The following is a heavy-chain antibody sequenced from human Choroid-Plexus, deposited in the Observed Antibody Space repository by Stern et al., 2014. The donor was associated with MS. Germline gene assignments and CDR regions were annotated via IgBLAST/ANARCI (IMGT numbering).Heavy chain of an antibody. V-gene: IGHV3-30*18. J-gene: IGHJ5*02. CDR3: AKDRQYLTYFFDH. CDR1: GFTFGSCA. Sequence: VQLVESGGGVVQPGRPLRLSCVASGFTFGSCAMHWVRQAPGTGLGGVAGVSYDGSNKYYADSVKGRFTISRDNSQNTLYMQMSSLRPEDTAVYYCAKDRQYLTYFFDHWGQGSLVTVSS. CDR2: VSYDGSNK. D-gene: IGHD2/OR15-2a*01.